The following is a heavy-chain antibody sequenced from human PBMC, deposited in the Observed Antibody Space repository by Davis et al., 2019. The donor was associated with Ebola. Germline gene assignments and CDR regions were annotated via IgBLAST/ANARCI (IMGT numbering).Heavy chain of an antibody. Sequence: GGSLRLSCSASGFTFSSYAVHWVRPAPGKGLEWVAVISYDGSNKHYADSVKGRFTIARDDSKNTLYLQMNSLRTEDTALYYCAREFTTSWFSSGMDVWGQGTTVTVSS. CDR2: ISYDGSNK. D-gene: IGHD2-2*01. CDR3: AREFTTSWFSSGMDV. V-gene: IGHV3-30-3*01. CDR1: GFTFSSYA. J-gene: IGHJ6*02.